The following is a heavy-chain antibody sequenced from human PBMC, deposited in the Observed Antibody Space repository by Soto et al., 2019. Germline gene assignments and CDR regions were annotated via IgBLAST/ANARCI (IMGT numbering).Heavy chain of an antibody. CDR2: ISGSGGST. D-gene: IGHD3-3*01. V-gene: IGHV3-23*01. CDR3: AKHDYYDFWSGYPNWFDP. CDR1: GFTFSSYA. J-gene: IGHJ5*02. Sequence: GGSLRLSCAASGFTFSSYAMSWVRQAPGKGLEWVSAISGSGGSTYYADSVKGRFTISRDNSKNTLYLQMNSLRAEDTAVYYCAKHDYYDFWSGYPNWFDPWGQGTLVTVSS.